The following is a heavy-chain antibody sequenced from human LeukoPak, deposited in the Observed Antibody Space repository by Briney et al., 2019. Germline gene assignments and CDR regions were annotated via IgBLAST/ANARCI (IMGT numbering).Heavy chain of an antibody. D-gene: IGHD6-19*01. CDR2: INHSGST. CDR3: ARRGSGWYRHKLLDY. Sequence: SETLSLTCTVSGGSISSYYWSWIRQPPGKGLEWIGEINHSGSTNYNPSLKSRVTISVDTSKNQFSLKLSSVTAADTAVYYCARRGSGWYRHKLLDYWGQGTLVTVSS. J-gene: IGHJ4*02. V-gene: IGHV4-34*01. CDR1: GGSISSYY.